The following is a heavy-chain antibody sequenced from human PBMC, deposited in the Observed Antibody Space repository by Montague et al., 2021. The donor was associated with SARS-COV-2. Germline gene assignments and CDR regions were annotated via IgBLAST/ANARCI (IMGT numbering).Heavy chain of an antibody. Sequence: SLRLSCAASGFTFSNYAMSWVRQAPGRGLEWVSSISSDGGGTYYADSVKGRFTISRDNSKNTLFLHMNSLRAEDTAIYYCVRHPETGLDYWGQGTLVTISS. D-gene: IGHD3-9*01. CDR2: ISSDGGGT. J-gene: IGHJ4*02. CDR3: VRHPETGLDY. CDR1: GFTFSNYA. V-gene: IGHV3-23*01.